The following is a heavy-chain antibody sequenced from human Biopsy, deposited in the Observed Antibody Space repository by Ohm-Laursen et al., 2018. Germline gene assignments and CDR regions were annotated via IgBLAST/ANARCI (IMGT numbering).Heavy chain of an antibody. CDR3: GNEVHGRDY. J-gene: IGHJ4*02. V-gene: IGHV4-34*08. Sequence: SDTLSLTCAVFGKTFSDYQWSWISQPPGKGLEWIGQINQAGTTKYNPSLKSRVSISADASKYEFSQRLTSVTAADSAVYLCGNEVHGRDYWGLGAQVTVSS. CDR1: GKTFSDYQ. D-gene: IGHD2-15*01. CDR2: INQAGTT.